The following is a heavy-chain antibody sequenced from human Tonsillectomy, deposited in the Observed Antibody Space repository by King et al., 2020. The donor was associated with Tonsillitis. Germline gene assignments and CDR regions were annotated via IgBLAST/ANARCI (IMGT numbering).Heavy chain of an antibody. V-gene: IGHV3-33*05. J-gene: IGHJ4*02. Sequence: VQLVESGGGVVQPGRSLRLSCAASGFTFSSYDMYWVRQAPGKGPEWVTVISYDGSNKYYADSVTGRFTISRDNSKNTLYLQMHSLGAEDTAVYYCARDRDGYIFDYWGQGTLVTVSS. CDR2: ISYDGSNK. CDR3: ARDRDGYIFDY. CDR1: GFTFSSYD. D-gene: IGHD5-24*01.